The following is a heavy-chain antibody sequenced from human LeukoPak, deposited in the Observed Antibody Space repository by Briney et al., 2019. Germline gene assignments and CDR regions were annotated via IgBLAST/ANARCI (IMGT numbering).Heavy chain of an antibody. CDR2: ISYDGSNK. Sequence: GGSLRLSCAASGFTFSSYAMHWVRQAPGKGLEWVAVISYDGSNKYYAGSVKGRFTISRDNSKNTLYLQMNSLRAEDTAVYYCAKDLGKYCSGGSCYSRFGYFQHWGQGTLVTVSS. CDR1: GFTFSSYA. D-gene: IGHD2-15*01. J-gene: IGHJ1*01. V-gene: IGHV3-30-3*01. CDR3: AKDLGKYCSGGSCYSRFGYFQH.